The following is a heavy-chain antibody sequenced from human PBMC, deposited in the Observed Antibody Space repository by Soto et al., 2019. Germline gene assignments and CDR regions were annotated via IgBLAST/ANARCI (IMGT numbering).Heavy chain of an antibody. Sequence: SETLSLTCTVSGGSISSSSYYWGWIRQPPGKGLEWIGSIYYSGSTYYNPSLKSRVTISVDTSKNQFSLKLSSVTAADTAVYYCARQTALRLRFLEWLLSPQFDYWGQGTLVTVSS. D-gene: IGHD3-3*01. CDR3: ARQTALRLRFLEWLLSPQFDY. CDR1: GGSISSSSYY. V-gene: IGHV4-39*01. J-gene: IGHJ4*02. CDR2: IYYSGST.